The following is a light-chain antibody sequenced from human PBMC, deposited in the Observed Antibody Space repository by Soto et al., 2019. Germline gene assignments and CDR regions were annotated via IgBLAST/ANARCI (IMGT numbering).Light chain of an antibody. Sequence: EFVLTQSPGTLSLSPGERATLSCRASQTVRNNYLALYQQKPVHGPRLLIYYSSNRATGIPDRFSCGVSGTDFALTITILEPEDFAVYYCQQYGSSPPWTFGQGTKVDI. CDR3: QQYGSSPPWT. CDR1: QTVRNNY. J-gene: IGKJ1*01. CDR2: YSS. V-gene: IGKV3-20*01.